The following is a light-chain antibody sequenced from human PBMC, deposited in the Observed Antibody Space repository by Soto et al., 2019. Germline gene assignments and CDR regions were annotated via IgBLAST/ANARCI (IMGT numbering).Light chain of an antibody. CDR3: QQLNAYPLT. J-gene: IGKJ4*01. V-gene: IGKV1-5*03. Sequence: DIQMTQSPSTLSASVGDRVTITCRASRSASDWLAWYQQRPGEAPRMLISKASTLESGVPSRFNGSGSGTEFTLTISSLQSEDFATYYCQQLNAYPLTFGGGTKVDI. CDR2: KAS. CDR1: RSASDW.